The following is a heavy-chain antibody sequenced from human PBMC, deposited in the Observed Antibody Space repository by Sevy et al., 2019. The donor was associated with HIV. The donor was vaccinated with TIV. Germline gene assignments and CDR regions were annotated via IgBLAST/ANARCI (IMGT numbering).Heavy chain of an antibody. CDR3: ARGGDRYYDSSGYYYDSYYFDY. CDR2: ISYDGSNK. CDR1: GFTFSSYA. J-gene: IGHJ4*02. D-gene: IGHD3-22*01. V-gene: IGHV3-30*04. Sequence: GGSLRLSCAASGFTFSSYAMHWVRQAPGKGLEWVAVISYDGSNKYYADSVKGRFTISRDNSKNTLYLQMNSLRAEDTAVYYCARGGDRYYDSSGYYYDSYYFDYWGQGTLVTVSS.